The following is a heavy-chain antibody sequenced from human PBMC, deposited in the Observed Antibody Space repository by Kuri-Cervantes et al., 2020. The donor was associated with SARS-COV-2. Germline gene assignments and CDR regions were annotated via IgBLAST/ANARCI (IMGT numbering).Heavy chain of an antibody. V-gene: IGHV3-30-3*01. CDR1: GFTFSSYA. J-gene: IGHJ4*02. Sequence: GGSLRLSCAASGFTFSSYAMHWVRQAPGKGLEWVAVISYDGSNKYYADSVKGRFTISRDNFKNTLYLQMNSLRAEDTAVYYCASSVTIFGVVSYYFDYWGQGTLVTVSS. CDR2: ISYDGSNK. CDR3: ASSVTIFGVVSYYFDY. D-gene: IGHD3-3*01.